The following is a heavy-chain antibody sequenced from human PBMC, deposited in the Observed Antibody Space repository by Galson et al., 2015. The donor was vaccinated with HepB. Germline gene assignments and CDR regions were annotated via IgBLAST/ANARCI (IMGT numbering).Heavy chain of an antibody. V-gene: IGHV1-3*01. CDR1: GYTFTSYA. J-gene: IGHJ4*02. D-gene: IGHD3-22*01. Sequence: SVKVSCKASGYTFTSYAMHWVRQAPGQRLEWMGWINAGNGNTKYSQKFQGRVTITRDTSASTAYMELSSLRSEDTAVYYCARDLLVSRYYDSSGYGAWGQGTLVTVSS. CDR3: ARDLLVSRYYDSSGYGA. CDR2: INAGNGNT.